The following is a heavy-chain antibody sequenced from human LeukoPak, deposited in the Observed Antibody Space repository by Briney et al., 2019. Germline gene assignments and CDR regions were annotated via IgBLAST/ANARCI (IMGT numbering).Heavy chain of an antibody. CDR3: ARRLRWSGYYGNWFDP. D-gene: IGHD3-3*01. CDR1: GFTFSDYY. Sequence: GGSLRLSCAASGFTFSDYYMSWIRQAPGKGLEWVSYISSSGSTIYYADSVKGRFTISRDNAKNSLYLQMNSLRAEDTAVYYCARRLRWSGYYGNWFDPWGQGTLVTVSS. V-gene: IGHV3-11*04. CDR2: ISSSGSTI. J-gene: IGHJ5*02.